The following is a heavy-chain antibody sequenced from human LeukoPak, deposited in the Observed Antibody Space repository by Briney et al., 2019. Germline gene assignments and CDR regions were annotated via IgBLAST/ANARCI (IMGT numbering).Heavy chain of an antibody. J-gene: IGHJ4*02. CDR2: IYYSGST. V-gene: IGHV4-39*01. CDR1: GGSISSSIYY. Sequence: SSETLSLTCTVSGGSISSSIYYWGWIRQPPGKGLEWIGSIYYSGSTYYNPSLKSRVTISVDTSKNQFSLKLSSVTAADTAVYYCARQRRGGYSFHFDYWGQGTLVTVSS. CDR3: ARQRRGGYSFHFDY. D-gene: IGHD4-11*01.